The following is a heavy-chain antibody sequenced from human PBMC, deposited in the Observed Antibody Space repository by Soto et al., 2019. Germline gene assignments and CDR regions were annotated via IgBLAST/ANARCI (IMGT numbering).Heavy chain of an antibody. CDR2: IYYSGST. CDR3: ARRWEYFPFDI. V-gene: IGHV4-39*01. J-gene: IGHJ3*02. Sequence: PSETLSLTCTVSGGSISSSSYYWGWIRQPPGKGLEWIGSIYYSGSTYYNPSLKSRVTISVDTSKNQFSLKLSSVTAADTAVYHCARRWEYFPFDIWGQGTMVTVSS. CDR1: GGSISSSSYY. D-gene: IGHD1-26*01.